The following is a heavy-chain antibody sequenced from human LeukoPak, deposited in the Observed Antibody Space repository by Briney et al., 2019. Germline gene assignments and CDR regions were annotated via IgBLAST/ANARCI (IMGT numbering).Heavy chain of an antibody. CDR3: ARTVPYCSSTSCHFDY. Sequence: GGSLRLSCAASGFTFSSYSMNWVRQAPGKGLEYVSAISSDGGSTYYANSVKGRFTISRDNSKNTLYLQMGSLRAEDMAVYYCARTVPYCSSTSCHFDYWGQGTLVTVSS. CDR1: GFTFSSYS. J-gene: IGHJ4*02. CDR2: ISSDGGST. D-gene: IGHD2-2*01. V-gene: IGHV3-64*01.